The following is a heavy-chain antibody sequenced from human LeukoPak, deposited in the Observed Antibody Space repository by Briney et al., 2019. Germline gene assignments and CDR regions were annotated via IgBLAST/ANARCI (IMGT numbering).Heavy chain of an antibody. Sequence: GGSLRLSCGASGFTFSNYAMSWVRQAPGKGLEWVSTSSGDGGSTYYGDSVKGRFTISRDNVKNTLHLQMSSLRAEDTAIYYCARDSNWNNGGFDYWGQGTLVTVSA. CDR1: GFTFSNYA. CDR2: SSGDGGST. V-gene: IGHV3-23*01. D-gene: IGHD1/OR15-1a*01. J-gene: IGHJ4*02. CDR3: ARDSNWNNGGFDY.